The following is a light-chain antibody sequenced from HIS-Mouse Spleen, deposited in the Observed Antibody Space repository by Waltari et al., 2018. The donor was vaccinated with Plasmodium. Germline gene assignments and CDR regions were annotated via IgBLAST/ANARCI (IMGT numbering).Light chain of an antibody. Sequence: EIVMTQSPATLSVSPGERATLSCRASQSISRNLAWYQQKPGQAPRLLIYGASTRATGSSARFSGSGSGTEFTLTNRSMQSEDFAVYYCQQNNNWLSLTFGGRTKVEIK. CDR1: QSISRN. CDR3: QQNNNWLSLT. J-gene: IGKJ4*01. CDR2: GAS. V-gene: IGKV3-15*01.